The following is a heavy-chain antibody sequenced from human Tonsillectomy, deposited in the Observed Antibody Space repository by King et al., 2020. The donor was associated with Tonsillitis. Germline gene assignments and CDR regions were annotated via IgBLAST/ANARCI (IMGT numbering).Heavy chain of an antibody. CDR3: AKDRRRYSGFSD. V-gene: IGHV3-23*04. D-gene: IGHD5-12*01. J-gene: IGHJ4*02. CDR1: GFTFTTYA. Sequence: QLVQSGGDLVQPGGSPRLSCAASGFTFTTYAMTWVRQAPGKGLEWVSTISASGGSTYYADSVKGRFTISRDSSKNTLFLQMDSLRAEDTAVYYCAKDRRRYSGFSDWGQGTLVTVSS. CDR2: ISASGGST.